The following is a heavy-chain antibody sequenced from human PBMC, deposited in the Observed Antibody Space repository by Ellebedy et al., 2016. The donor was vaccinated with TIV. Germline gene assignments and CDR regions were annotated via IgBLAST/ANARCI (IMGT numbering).Heavy chain of an antibody. Sequence: ASVKVSXKASGYTFTSYDINWVRQATGQGLEWMGWMNPNSGNTGYAQKFQGRVTMTRDTSTSTVYMELSSLRSEDTAVYYCARSLGMDLQYYFDYWGQGTLVTVSS. CDR1: GYTFTSYD. D-gene: IGHD7-27*01. CDR3: ARSLGMDLQYYFDY. J-gene: IGHJ4*02. CDR2: MNPNSGNT. V-gene: IGHV1-8*01.